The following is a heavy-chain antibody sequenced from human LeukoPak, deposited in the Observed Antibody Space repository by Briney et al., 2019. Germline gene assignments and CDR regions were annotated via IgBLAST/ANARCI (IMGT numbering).Heavy chain of an antibody. CDR3: ARDMRDYVWGSYLQPDY. CDR1: GFTFSSYW. D-gene: IGHD3-16*01. CDR2: IKQDGSEK. Sequence: GGSLRLSCAASGFTFSSYWMSWVRQAPGKGLEWVANIKQDGSEKYYVDSVKGRFTISRDNAKNSLYLQMNSLRAEDTAVYYCARDMRDYVWGSYLQPDYWGQGTLVTVSS. V-gene: IGHV3-7*01. J-gene: IGHJ4*02.